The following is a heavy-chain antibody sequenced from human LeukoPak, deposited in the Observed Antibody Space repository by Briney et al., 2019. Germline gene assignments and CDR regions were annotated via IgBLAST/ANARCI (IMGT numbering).Heavy chain of an antibody. J-gene: IGHJ3*02. CDR3: ATYDYNDAFDI. V-gene: IGHV4-34*01. CDR2: INHSGST. CDR1: GGSFSGYY. Sequence: PSETLSLTCAVYGGSFSGYYWSWIRQPPGKGLEWIGEINHSGSTNYNPSLKSRVTISVDTSKNQFSLKLSSVTAADTAVYYCATYDYNDAFDIWGQGTMVTVSS. D-gene: IGHD5-12*01.